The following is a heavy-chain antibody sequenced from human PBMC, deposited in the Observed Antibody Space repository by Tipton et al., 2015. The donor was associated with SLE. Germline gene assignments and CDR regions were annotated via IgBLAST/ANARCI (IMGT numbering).Heavy chain of an antibody. CDR1: GGSISSYY. V-gene: IGHV4-59*01. J-gene: IGHJ4*02. CDR3: ATLRGILSRGVDY. D-gene: IGHD3-22*01. CDR2: IYYSGST. Sequence: TLSLTCTVSGGSISSYYWSWIRQPPGKGLEWIGYIYYSGSTNYNPSLKSRVTISVDTSKNQFSLKLSSVTAADTAVYYCATLRGILSRGVDYWGQGTLVTVSS.